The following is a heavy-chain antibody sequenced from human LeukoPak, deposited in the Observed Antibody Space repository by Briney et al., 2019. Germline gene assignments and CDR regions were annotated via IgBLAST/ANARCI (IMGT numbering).Heavy chain of an antibody. J-gene: IGHJ4*02. CDR3: AYGGDAYKTGY. D-gene: IGHD5-24*01. V-gene: IGHV4-59*01. Sequence: SETLSLTCTVSGGSISNYYWSWIRQPPAKGLEWIGYIYYTGSPNYNPSLKSRVTLSLDRSQNQFSLKLTSVTAADTAVYYCAYGGDAYKTGYWGQGTLVTVSS. CDR2: IYYTGSP. CDR1: GGSISNYY.